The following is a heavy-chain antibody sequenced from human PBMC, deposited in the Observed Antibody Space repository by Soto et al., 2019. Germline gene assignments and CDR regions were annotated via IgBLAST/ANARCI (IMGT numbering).Heavy chain of an antibody. V-gene: IGHV3-49*03. CDR3: TRGGDSSIRYYYGMDV. D-gene: IGHD3-22*01. J-gene: IGHJ6*02. CDR2: IRSKAYGGTT. CDR1: GFTFGDYA. Sequence: QPGGSLRLSCTASGFTFGDYAMSWFRQAPGKGLEWVGFIRSKAYGGTTEYAASVKGRFTISIDDSKSIAYLQMNSLKTEDTAVYYCTRGGDSSIRYYYGMDVWGQGTTVTVSS.